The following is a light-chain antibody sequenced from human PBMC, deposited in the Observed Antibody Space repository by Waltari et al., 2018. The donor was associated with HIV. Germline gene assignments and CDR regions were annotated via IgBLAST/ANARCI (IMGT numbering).Light chain of an antibody. CDR2: SNN. V-gene: IGLV1-44*01. J-gene: IGLJ2*01. CDR1: SSNIGSNT. CDR3: AAWDDSLNGVV. Sequence: QSVLTQPPSASGTPGQRVTISCSGSSSNIGSNTVNWYQHLPGTAPNLLIYSNNQRPSGVPDRSSGSKSGTSASLAISRLQSEDEADYYCAAWDDSLNGVVFGGGTKLTVL.